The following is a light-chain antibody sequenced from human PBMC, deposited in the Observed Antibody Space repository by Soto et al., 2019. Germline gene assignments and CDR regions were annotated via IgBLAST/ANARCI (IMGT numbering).Light chain of an antibody. CDR1: QSVSNNY. V-gene: IGKV3-20*01. Sequence: DIVLTQSPATLSLSPGERATLSCRASQSVSNNYLAWYQQKPGQAPRLLIYGASNRATGIPDRFSGSGSGTDFTLTISRLEPEDFAVYYCQQYNNWPPTFGQGTKVDIK. J-gene: IGKJ1*01. CDR3: QQYNNWPPT. CDR2: GAS.